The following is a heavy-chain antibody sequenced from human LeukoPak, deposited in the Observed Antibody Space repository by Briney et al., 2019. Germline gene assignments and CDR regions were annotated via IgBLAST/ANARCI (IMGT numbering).Heavy chain of an antibody. CDR1: GGSISSSIYY. CDR3: ASTHAGRYYSTFGY. D-gene: IGHD1-26*01. J-gene: IGHJ4*02. CDR2: ISYTGST. V-gene: IGHV4-39*01. Sequence: PSETLSLTCTVSGGSISSSIYYWGWIRQPPGKGLEWIGSISYTGSTYYNPSLKSRVTISVDTSKNQFSLKLNSVSAADTAMYYCASTHAGRYYSTFGYWGQGTLVSVSS.